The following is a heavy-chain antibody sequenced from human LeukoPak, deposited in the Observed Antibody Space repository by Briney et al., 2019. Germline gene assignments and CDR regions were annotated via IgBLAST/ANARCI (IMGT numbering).Heavy chain of an antibody. Sequence: SETLSLTCTVSGGSIRSYYWSWIRQPPGKELEWIGYIYYSGTTNYNPSLKSRVTISVDTSKNQFSLKLSSVTAADTAVYYCARWGYSSGRYYFDYWGQGTLVTVSS. J-gene: IGHJ4*02. CDR2: IYYSGTT. V-gene: IGHV4-59*01. D-gene: IGHD6-19*01. CDR1: GGSIRSYY. CDR3: ARWGYSSGRYYFDY.